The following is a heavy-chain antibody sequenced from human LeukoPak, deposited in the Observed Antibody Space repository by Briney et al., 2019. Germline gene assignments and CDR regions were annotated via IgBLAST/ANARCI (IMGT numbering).Heavy chain of an antibody. CDR2: IYTSGST. J-gene: IGHJ5*02. CDR3: ARGGYSSGWLYYNWFDP. CDR1: GGSISSGSYY. D-gene: IGHD6-19*01. Sequence: SETLSLTCTVSGGSISSGSYYWSWIRQPAGKGLEWIGRIYTSGSTNYNPSLKSRVTISVDTSKNQFSLKLSSVTAADTAVYYCARGGYSSGWLYYNWFDPWGQGTLVTVSS. V-gene: IGHV4-61*02.